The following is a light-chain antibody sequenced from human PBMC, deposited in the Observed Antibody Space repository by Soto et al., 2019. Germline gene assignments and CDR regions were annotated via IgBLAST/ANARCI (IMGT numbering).Light chain of an antibody. CDR1: QSISSW. CDR2: KAS. Sequence: IQMTRSPSILSASVGDRVPITCRASQSISSWLAWYQQKPGKAPNLLIYKASHLENGVPSRFSGSGSGTEFTLTISSLQPGDFATYYCQHYNTYPWTVGQGTKVDIK. CDR3: QHYNTYPWT. V-gene: IGKV1-5*03. J-gene: IGKJ1*01.